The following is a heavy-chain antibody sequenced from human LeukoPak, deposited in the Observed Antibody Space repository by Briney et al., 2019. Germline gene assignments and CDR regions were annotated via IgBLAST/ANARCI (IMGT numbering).Heavy chain of an antibody. CDR1: GFTFGKYW. J-gene: IGHJ4*02. Sequence: GGSLRLSCVASGFTFGKYWMSWVRQAPGKGLEWVANIKLDGSEKNYVDSVKGRFTISRDNTKNSLYLQMNSLRAGDTAVFYCARDQYDTWSRRGNFDSWGQGTLVIVSS. CDR3: ARDQYDTWSRRGNFDS. V-gene: IGHV3-7*03. CDR2: IKLDGSEK. D-gene: IGHD3-3*01.